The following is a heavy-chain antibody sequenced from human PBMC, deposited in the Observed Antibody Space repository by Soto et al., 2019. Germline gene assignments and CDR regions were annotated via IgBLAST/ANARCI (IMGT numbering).Heavy chain of an antibody. CDR1: GFTFTSSA. Sequence: QMQLVQSGPEVKKPGTSVKVSCKASGFTFTSSAVQWVRQARGQRLEWIGWIVVGSGNTNYAQKFQERVTITRDMSTSTAYMELSSLRSEDTAVYYCAAPYGDYGGFLEWGQGTLVTVSS. CDR2: IVVGSGNT. J-gene: IGHJ4*02. V-gene: IGHV1-58*01. D-gene: IGHD4-17*01. CDR3: AAPYGDYGGFLE.